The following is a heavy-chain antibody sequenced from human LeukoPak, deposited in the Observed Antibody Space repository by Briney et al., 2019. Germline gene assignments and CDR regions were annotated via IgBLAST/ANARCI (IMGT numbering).Heavy chain of an antibody. CDR3: ARAAMVRGVTGWFDP. CDR2: IYYSGST. D-gene: IGHD3-10*01. V-gene: IGHV4-59*01. Sequence: PSENPSPTCPVSGGSLSSFYLSWIRQPPREGLEWIGDIYYSGSTNYNPSLKSRVTISVDTSKNQFSLKLSSVTAADTAVYYRARAAMVRGVTGWFDPWGQGTLVTVSS. J-gene: IGHJ5*02. CDR1: GGSLSSFY.